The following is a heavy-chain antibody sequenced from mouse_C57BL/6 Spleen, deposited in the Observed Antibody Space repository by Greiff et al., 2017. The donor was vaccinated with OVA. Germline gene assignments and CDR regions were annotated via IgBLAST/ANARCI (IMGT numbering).Heavy chain of an antibody. CDR2: INPSTGGT. D-gene: IGHD2-3*01. CDR1: GYSFTDYY. J-gene: IGHJ4*01. CDR3: ASNPGGEGYYPPYYAMDY. V-gene: IGHV1-42*01. Sequence: EVQLQQSGPELVKPGASVKISCKASGYSFTDYYMNWVKQSPEKSLEWIGEINPSTGGTTYNQKFKAKATLTVDKSSSTAYMQLKSLTSEDSAVYYCASNPGGEGYYPPYYAMDYWGQGTSVTVSS.